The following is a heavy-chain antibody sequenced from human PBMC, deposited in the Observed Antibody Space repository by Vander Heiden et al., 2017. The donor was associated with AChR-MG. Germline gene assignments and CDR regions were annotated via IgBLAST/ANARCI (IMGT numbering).Heavy chain of an antibody. D-gene: IGHD2-2*01. V-gene: IGHV1-18*01. J-gene: IGHJ4*02. Sequence: QVYLVQSGPEVTKPGASVKVSCKTSGYTFTEYGVTWVRQAPGQGLEWLGWISTCSGKTIYAQKLQDRVTMTTDKSTTTAYLDLKFLKSDDTAVYYCAKNLVPAYQEGLFDHWGQGTLVTVS. CDR2: ISTCSGKT. CDR1: GYTFTEYG. CDR3: AKNLVPAYQEGLFDH.